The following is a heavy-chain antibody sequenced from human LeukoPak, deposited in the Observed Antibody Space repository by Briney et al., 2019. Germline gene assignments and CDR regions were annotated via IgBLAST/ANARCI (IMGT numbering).Heavy chain of an antibody. J-gene: IGHJ6*02. CDR3: ARGSRLTYGSGSYYISKPYYYYGMDV. CDR2: INHSGST. Sequence: SETLSLTCAVYGGSFSGYYWSWIRQPPGKGLEWIGEINHSGSTNYNPSLESRVTISVDTSKNQFSLKLSSVTAADTAVYYCARGSRLTYGSGSYYISKPYYYYGMDVWGQGTTVTVSS. D-gene: IGHD3-10*01. CDR1: GGSFSGYY. V-gene: IGHV4-34*01.